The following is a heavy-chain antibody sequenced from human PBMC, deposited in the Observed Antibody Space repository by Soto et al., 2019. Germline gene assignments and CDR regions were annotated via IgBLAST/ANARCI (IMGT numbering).Heavy chain of an antibody. CDR1: GFTFSDHA. J-gene: IGHJ4*02. Sequence: EMQLLESGGDLVQPGGSLRLSCATSGFTFSDHAMHWVRQAPGEGLEWVSGIRGDLVTTPYADSVKGRFTISRDNSKNKLHLQMNSLRAEDPAIYYCVKEVKMGVEGFDSWGQGTLVTVS. CDR3: VKEVKMGVEGFDS. D-gene: IGHD1-26*01. V-gene: IGHV3-23*01. CDR2: IRGDLVTT.